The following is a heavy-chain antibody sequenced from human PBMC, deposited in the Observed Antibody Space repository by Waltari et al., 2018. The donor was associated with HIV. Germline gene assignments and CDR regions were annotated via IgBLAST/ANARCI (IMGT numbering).Heavy chain of an antibody. CDR3: ARSNGSGNRGAFDI. CDR2: IYYSGSI. J-gene: IGHJ3*02. Sequence: QVQLQESGPGLVKPSQTLSLTCTVSVYSISSSNWWGWIRQPPGKGLEWIGYIYYSGSIYYNPSLKSRVTMSVDTSKNQFSLKLSSVTAVDTAVYYCARSNGSGNRGAFDIWGQGTMVTVSS. V-gene: IGHV4-28*02. D-gene: IGHD3-10*01. CDR1: VYSISSSNW.